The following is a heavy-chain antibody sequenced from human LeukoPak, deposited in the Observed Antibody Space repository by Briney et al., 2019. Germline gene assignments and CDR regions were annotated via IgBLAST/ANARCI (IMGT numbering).Heavy chain of an antibody. V-gene: IGHV4-39*01. CDR3: ARTTNYNDSSGYYFIDAFDS. D-gene: IGHD3-22*01. CDR1: GGSISSSSYY. CDR2: ISYSGRT. J-gene: IGHJ3*02. Sequence: SETLSLTCTVSGGSISSSSYYWGWIRQPPGKGLEWIGNISYSGRTFYNPSLKSRVTISVDTSKNQVSLKLISVTAADTAVFYCARTTNYNDSSGYYFIDAFDSWGHGTMVTVSS.